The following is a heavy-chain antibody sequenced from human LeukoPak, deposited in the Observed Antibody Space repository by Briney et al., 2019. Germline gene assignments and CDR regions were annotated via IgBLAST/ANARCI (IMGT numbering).Heavy chain of an antibody. CDR2: ISGSGDTT. V-gene: IGHV3-23*01. Sequence: GGSLRLSCSASGFTFSTHSMYWVRQGPGTGLEWVSAISGSGDTTFYADSVKGRFTNSRDSAKNSLYLQMNSLRVEDTAVYYCAAGTAVDYWGLGTLVTVSS. D-gene: IGHD6-19*01. J-gene: IGHJ4*02. CDR1: GFTFSTHS. CDR3: AAGTAVDY.